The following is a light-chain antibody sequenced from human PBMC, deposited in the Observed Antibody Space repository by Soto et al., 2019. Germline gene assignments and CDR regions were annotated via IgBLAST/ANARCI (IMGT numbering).Light chain of an antibody. V-gene: IGLV2-11*01. Sequence: QSALTQPRSVSGSPGQSVTISCTGTSSDVGGYNYVSWYQQHPGKAPKLMISDVSKRPSGVPDRFSGSKSGNTASLTISGLQAEDEAAYYCCSYAGSYTWVFGGGTKLTVL. CDR3: CSYAGSYTWV. J-gene: IGLJ3*02. CDR1: SSDVGGYNY. CDR2: DVS.